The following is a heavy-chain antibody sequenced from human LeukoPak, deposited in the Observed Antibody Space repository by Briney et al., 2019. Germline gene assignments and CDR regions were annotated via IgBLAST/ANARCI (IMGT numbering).Heavy chain of an antibody. CDR1: GASISSGGYY. V-gene: IGHV4-31*11. D-gene: IGHD5-18*01. CDR3: ARIAAGYTYGHFDY. Sequence: PSETLSLTCAVSGASISSGGYYWSWIRQHPGKGLEWIGYFYYSGSSYYNPSLKSRVTISVDTSKNQLSLKLSSVTAADTAVYYCARIAAGYTYGHFDYWGQGTLVTVSS. CDR2: FYYSGSS. J-gene: IGHJ4*02.